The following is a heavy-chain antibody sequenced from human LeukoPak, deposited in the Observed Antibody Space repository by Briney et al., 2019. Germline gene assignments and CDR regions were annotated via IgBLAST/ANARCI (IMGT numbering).Heavy chain of an antibody. D-gene: IGHD4-17*01. CDR1: GGSISSYY. V-gene: IGHV4-59*08. J-gene: IGHJ5*02. CDR2: IYYSGST. Sequence: PSETLSLTCTVSGGSISSYYWSWIRQPPGKGLEWIGYIYYSGSTNYNPSLKSRVTISVDTSKNQFSLKLSSVTAADTAVYYCARHAYGDYANNWFDPWGQGTLVTVSS. CDR3: ARHAYGDYANNWFDP.